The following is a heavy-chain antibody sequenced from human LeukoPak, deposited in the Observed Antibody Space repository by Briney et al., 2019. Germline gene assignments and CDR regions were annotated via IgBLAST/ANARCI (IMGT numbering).Heavy chain of an antibody. CDR1: GYTFTSYD. CDR2: MNPNSGNT. D-gene: IGHD6-19*01. V-gene: IGHV1-8*03. CDR3: ARADRHSSGWPFDY. Sequence: ASVKVSCKASGYTFTSYDINWVRQATGQGLELMGWMNPNSGNTGYAQKFQGRVTITRNTSISTAYMELSSLRSEDTAVYYCARADRHSSGWPFDYWGQGNLVTVSS. J-gene: IGHJ4*02.